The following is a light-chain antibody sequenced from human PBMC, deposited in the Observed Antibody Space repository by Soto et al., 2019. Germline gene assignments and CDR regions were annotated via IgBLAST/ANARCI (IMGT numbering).Light chain of an antibody. CDR3: CSYAGSYTHYV. J-gene: IGLJ1*01. Sequence: QSDLTQPRSVSVSPGQSVTISCTGTSSDVGGYNYVSWYQQYPGKAPKVMIYAVTKRPSGVPDRISGSKSGNTASLTISGLQAEDEADYYCCSYAGSYTHYVFGTGTKVTVL. CDR2: AVT. V-gene: IGLV2-11*01. CDR1: SSDVGGYNY.